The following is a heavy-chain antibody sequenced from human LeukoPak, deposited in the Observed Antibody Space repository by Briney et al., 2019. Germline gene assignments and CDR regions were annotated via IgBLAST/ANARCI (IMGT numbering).Heavy chain of an antibody. V-gene: IGHV3-21*01. CDR1: GFTFSNAC. CDR3: ARDGSRGNLVTAPDF. D-gene: IGHD2-21*02. CDR2: ITSSRIYI. Sequence: GGSLRLSCAASGFTFSNACMNWVRQAPGKGLEWVSSITSSRIYIYYADSVKGRFTISRDNAKNSLYLQMNSLRAEDTAVYYCARDGSRGNLVTAPDFWGQGTLVTVSS. J-gene: IGHJ4*02.